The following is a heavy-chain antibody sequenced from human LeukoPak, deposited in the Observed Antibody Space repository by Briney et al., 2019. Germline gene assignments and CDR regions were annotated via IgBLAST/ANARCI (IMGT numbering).Heavy chain of an antibody. J-gene: IGHJ4*02. CDR1: GFTFSSYA. D-gene: IGHD5-24*01. Sequence: GGSLRLSCAASGFTFSSYAMSWVRQAPGKGLEYVSAISSNGGTTYYADSLKGRFSISRDNSKNMVYLQVSSLRAEDTAVYYCVKVGSQLMAFDYWGQGTLVTVSS. CDR2: ISSNGGTT. CDR3: VKVGSQLMAFDY. V-gene: IGHV3-64D*09.